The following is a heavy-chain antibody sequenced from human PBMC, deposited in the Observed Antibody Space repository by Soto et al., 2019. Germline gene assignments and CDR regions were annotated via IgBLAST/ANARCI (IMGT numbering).Heavy chain of an antibody. CDR3: AKWTLAAAGLLPGYYYMDV. J-gene: IGHJ6*03. Sequence: QTGGSLRLSCAASGFTFSSYGMHWVRQAPGKGLEWVAVISYDGSNKYYADSVKGRFTISRDNSKNTLYLQMNSLRAEDTAVYYCAKWTLAAAGLLPGYYYMDVWGKGSTVTVSS. D-gene: IGHD6-13*01. CDR2: ISYDGSNK. V-gene: IGHV3-30*18. CDR1: GFTFSSYG.